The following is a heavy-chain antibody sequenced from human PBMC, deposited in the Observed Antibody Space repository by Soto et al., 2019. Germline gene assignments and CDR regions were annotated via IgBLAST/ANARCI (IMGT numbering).Heavy chain of an antibody. CDR3: AREQLYDNDISGRSLNAFDV. Sequence: EVDLVESGGGLVQSGGSLRLSCAASGFTFRNYGMNWVRQAPGKGLEWVSYIGIGSSTKNYADSVKGRCTISRDNAMNSLYLRMNSLRAEDTAVYYCAREQLYDNDISGRSLNAFDVWGQGTMGSVSS. CDR2: IGIGSSTK. CDR1: GFTFRNYG. D-gene: IGHD3-22*01. J-gene: IGHJ3*01. V-gene: IGHV3-48*01.